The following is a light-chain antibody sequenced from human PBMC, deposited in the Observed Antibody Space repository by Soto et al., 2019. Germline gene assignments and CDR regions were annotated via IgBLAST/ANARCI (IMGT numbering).Light chain of an antibody. Sequence: DIQMTQSPSTLSASVGDGVTITCRASQSIGSWLAWYQQKPGEAPKLLISKATNLQSGVPLRFSGSGSGTDFSLTISSLQPVDSATYFCQQYNDFQYSFGPGTKLEI. V-gene: IGKV1-5*03. CDR1: QSIGSW. J-gene: IGKJ2*01. CDR2: KAT. CDR3: QQYNDFQYS.